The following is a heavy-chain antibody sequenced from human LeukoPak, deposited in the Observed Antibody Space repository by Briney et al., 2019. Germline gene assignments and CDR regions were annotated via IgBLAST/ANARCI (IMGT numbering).Heavy chain of an antibody. CDR1: GYRFASYW. Sequence: GASLQISCKGSGYRFASYWIGWVRQLPGKGLEWMGIIYPGDSDTRYSPSFQGQVTISADKSISTAYLQWSSLKASDTAMYYCARRSSGYSHDYWGQGTLVTVSS. D-gene: IGHD3-22*01. CDR2: IYPGDSDT. J-gene: IGHJ4*02. V-gene: IGHV5-51*01. CDR3: ARRSSGYSHDY.